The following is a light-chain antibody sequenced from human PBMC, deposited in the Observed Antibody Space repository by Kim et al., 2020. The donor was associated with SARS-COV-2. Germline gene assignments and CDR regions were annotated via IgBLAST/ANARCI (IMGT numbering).Light chain of an antibody. CDR3: QQYNSDYT. CDR2: DAS. V-gene: IGKV1-5*01. CDR1: QNVNRW. Sequence: LSASVGDRVTITCRASQNVNRWLAWYQQRPAKAPHLLIYDASSLKSGVPSRFSGSGSGTEFTLTISSLQTDDFATYYCQQYNSDYTFGQGTKLEI. J-gene: IGKJ2*01.